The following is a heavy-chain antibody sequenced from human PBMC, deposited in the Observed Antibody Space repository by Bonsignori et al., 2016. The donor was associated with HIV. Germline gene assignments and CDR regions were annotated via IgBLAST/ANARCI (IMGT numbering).Heavy chain of an antibody. Sequence: GESLKISCAASGFTVSSNYMSWVRQAPGKGLEWVSVIYSGGSTYYADSVKGRFTISRDNSKNTLYLQMNSLRAEDTAVYYCARAGRFLEWSITLGGEMDVWGKGTTVTVSS. CDR2: IYSGGST. J-gene: IGHJ6*04. D-gene: IGHD3-3*01. V-gene: IGHV3-53*01. CDR3: ARAGRFLEWSITLGGEMDV. CDR1: GFTVSSNY.